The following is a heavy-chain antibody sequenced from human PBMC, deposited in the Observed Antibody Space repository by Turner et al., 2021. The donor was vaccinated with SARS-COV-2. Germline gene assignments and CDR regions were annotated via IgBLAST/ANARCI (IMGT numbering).Heavy chain of an antibody. J-gene: IGHJ4*02. CDR2: FDPEDGET. V-gene: IGHV1-24*01. CDR1: GNTLIELS. Sequence: QVQLVQSGAEVKKPGASVKVSCKVSGNTLIELSMHWVRQAPGKGLEWMGGFDPEDGETIYAQKFQDRVTMTEDTSTDTAYMELSSLRSEDTAVYYCATGYAYCGGDCSIYYWGQGTLVTVSS. D-gene: IGHD2-21*02. CDR3: ATGYAYCGGDCSIYY.